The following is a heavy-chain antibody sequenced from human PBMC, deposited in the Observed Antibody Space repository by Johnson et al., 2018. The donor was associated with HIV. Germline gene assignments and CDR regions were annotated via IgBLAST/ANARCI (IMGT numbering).Heavy chain of an antibody. CDR3: ARGMYYYDTSSYLIRPRAFDI. J-gene: IGHJ3*02. CDR2: INSDGSST. Sequence: VQLVESGGGLVQPGGSLRLSCAASGFTFSSYWMHWVRQAPGKGLVWVSRINSDGSSTSYADSVKGRFTISRDNAKNSLYLQMNSLRAEDTALYYCARGMYYYDTSSYLIRPRAFDIWGQGTVVTVSS. D-gene: IGHD3-22*01. CDR1: GFTFSSYW. V-gene: IGHV3-74*01.